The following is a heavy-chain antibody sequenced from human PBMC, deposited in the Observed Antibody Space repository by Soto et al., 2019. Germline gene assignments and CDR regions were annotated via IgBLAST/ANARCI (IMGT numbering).Heavy chain of an antibody. CDR3: AKDSSGWYQSPDY. CDR1: GFTFSSYA. CDR2: ISGSGGST. Sequence: GGSLRLSCVASGFTFSSYAMSWVRQAPGKGLEWVSAISGSGGSTYYADSVKGRFTISRDNSKNTLYLQMNSLRAEDTAIYYCAKDSSGWYQSPDYWGQGTLVTVSS. J-gene: IGHJ4*02. V-gene: IGHV3-23*01. D-gene: IGHD6-19*01.